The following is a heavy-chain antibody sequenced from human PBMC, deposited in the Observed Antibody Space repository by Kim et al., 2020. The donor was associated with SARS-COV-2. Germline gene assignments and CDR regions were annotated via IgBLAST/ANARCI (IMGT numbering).Heavy chain of an antibody. V-gene: IGHV4-4*07. J-gene: IGHJ6*02. CDR1: GVSISNYD. D-gene: IGHD1-1*01. Sequence: SETLSLTCSVSGVSISNYDWSWIRQPAGKGLEWIGTTYSRGSTNYNPSLKSRVFMSGDTSKKQLSLKMTSVCAADTARYYCARSLAVDDVGYWKYALDVWGHGTTVTVSS. CDR3: ARSLAVDDVGYWKYALDV. CDR2: TYSRGST.